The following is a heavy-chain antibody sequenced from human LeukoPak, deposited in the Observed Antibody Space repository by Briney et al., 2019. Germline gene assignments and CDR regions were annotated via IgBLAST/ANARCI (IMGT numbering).Heavy chain of an antibody. CDR2: ISSSGRAV. J-gene: IGHJ4*02. V-gene: IGHV3-48*03. CDR3: ARDGAEYDAFDT. D-gene: IGHD4/OR15-4a*01. CDR1: GFIFSNFE. Sequence: GGSLRLSCAASGFIFSNFEMNWVRQAPGKWLDWVSYISSSGRAVYYADSVKGRFTISRDNAKNSLYLQMNSLRAEDTAVYYCARDGAEYDAFDTWGQGTLVTVSS.